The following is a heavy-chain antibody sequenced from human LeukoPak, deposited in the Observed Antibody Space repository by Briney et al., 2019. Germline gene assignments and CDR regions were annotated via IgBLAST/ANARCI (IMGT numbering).Heavy chain of an antibody. V-gene: IGHV4-39*01. D-gene: IGHD4-17*01. CDR2: IYYSGST. Sequence: SETLSLTCTVSGGSISVSSYYWGWIRQPPGKGLEWIGSIYYSGSTYYNPSLKSRLTISVDTSKNQFSLKLSSVTAADTAVYYSVRHTGLTTVHLDYWGQGTLVTVSS. J-gene: IGHJ4*02. CDR3: VRHTGLTTVHLDY. CDR1: GGSISVSSYY.